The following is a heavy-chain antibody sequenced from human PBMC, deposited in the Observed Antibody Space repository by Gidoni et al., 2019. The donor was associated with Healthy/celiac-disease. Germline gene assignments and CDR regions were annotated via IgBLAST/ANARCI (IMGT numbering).Heavy chain of an antibody. D-gene: IGHD2-15*01. V-gene: IGHV1-69*01. CDR3: ARGGVVVAASFSWFDP. CDR2: IIPIFGTA. Sequence: QVQLVQSGAEVKKPGSSVKVSCKASGGTFSSYAISWVRQAPGQGLEWMGGIIPIFGTANYAQKFQGRVTITADESTSTAYMELSSLRSEDTAVYYCARGGVVVAASFSWFDPWAREPWSPSPQ. CDR1: GGTFSSYA. J-gene: IGHJ5*02.